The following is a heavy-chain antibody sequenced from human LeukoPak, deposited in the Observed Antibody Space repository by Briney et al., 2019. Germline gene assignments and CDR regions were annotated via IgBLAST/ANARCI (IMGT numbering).Heavy chain of an antibody. CDR2: ISGSGGTT. CDR1: GFTFSNYA. CDR3: AKDPYRASSGLVDY. D-gene: IGHD5-12*01. V-gene: IGHV3-23*01. J-gene: IGHJ4*02. Sequence: GGSLSLSCATSGFTFSNYAVSWVRQAPGKGLEWVSSISGSGGTTYYADSVRGRFTISRDNSKNTLYLQMNSLRAEDTAVYYCAKDPYRASSGLVDYWGQGTLVTVSS.